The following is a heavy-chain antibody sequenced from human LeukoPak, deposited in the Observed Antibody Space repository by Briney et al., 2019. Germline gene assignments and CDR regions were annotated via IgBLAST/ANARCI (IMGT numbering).Heavy chain of an antibody. CDR1: GGSISSYY. Sequence: ETLSLTCTVSGGSISSYYWSWIRQPAGKGLEWIGRIYTSGSTNYNPSLKSRVTMSVDTSKNQFSLKLSSVTAADTAVYYCAGQRITMVRAKGYYFDYWGQGTLVTVSS. CDR2: IYTSGST. J-gene: IGHJ4*02. CDR3: AGQRITMVRAKGYYFDY. D-gene: IGHD3-10*01. V-gene: IGHV4-4*07.